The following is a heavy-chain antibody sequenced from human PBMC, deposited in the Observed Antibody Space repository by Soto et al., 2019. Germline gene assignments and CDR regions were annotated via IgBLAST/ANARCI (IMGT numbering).Heavy chain of an antibody. V-gene: IGHV4-30-2*01. Sequence: SETLSLTCAVSGGSISSGGYSWSWIRQPPGKGLEWIGYIYHSGSTYYNPSLKSRVTISVDRSKNQFPLKLSSVTAADTAVYYCAREIFHCSGGSCYSAFDIWGQGTMVTVSS. CDR1: GGSISSGGYS. D-gene: IGHD2-15*01. J-gene: IGHJ3*02. CDR3: AREIFHCSGGSCYSAFDI. CDR2: IYHSGST.